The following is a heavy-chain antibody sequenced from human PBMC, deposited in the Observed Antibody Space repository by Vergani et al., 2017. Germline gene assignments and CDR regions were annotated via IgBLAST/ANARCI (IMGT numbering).Heavy chain of an antibody. D-gene: IGHD2-21*02. J-gene: IGHJ3*02. Sequence: QVQLVQSGAEVKKPGASVKVSCKVSGYTLTELSMHWVGQAPGKGLEWMGGFDPEDGETIYAQKFQGRVTMTEDTSTDTAYMELSSLRSEDTAVYYCARDRLAYCGGDCYSPDAFDIWGQGTMVTVSS. CDR2: FDPEDGET. V-gene: IGHV1-24*01. CDR3: ARDRLAYCGGDCYSPDAFDI. CDR1: GYTLTELS.